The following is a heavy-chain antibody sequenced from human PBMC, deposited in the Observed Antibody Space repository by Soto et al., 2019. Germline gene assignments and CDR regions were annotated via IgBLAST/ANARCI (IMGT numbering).Heavy chain of an antibody. CDR1: GGSISSSSYY. V-gene: IGHV4-39*01. D-gene: IGHD6-13*01. J-gene: IGHJ5*02. CDR2: IYYSGST. Sequence: SETLSLTCTVSGGSISSSSYYWGWIRQPPGKGLEWIGSIYYSGSTYYNPSLKSRVTISVDTSKNQFSLKLSSVTAADTAVYYCARQVAAASTVNWFDPWGQGTLVTVSS. CDR3: ARQVAAASTVNWFDP.